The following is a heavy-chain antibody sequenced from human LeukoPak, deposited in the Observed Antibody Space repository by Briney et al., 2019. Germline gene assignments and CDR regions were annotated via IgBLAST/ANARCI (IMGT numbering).Heavy chain of an antibody. V-gene: IGHV1-69-2*01. CDR3: ATVEAVASPFSSRGGRWYFDY. CDR2: VDPEDGET. CDR1: GYTFTDYY. Sequence: GASVKVSCKASGYTFTDYYMHWVQQAPGKGLEWMGRVDPEDGETIYAEKFQGRVTITADTSTDTAYMELSSLRSEDTAVYYCATVEAVASPFSSRGGRWYFDYWGQGTLVTVSS. J-gene: IGHJ4*02. D-gene: IGHD6-19*01.